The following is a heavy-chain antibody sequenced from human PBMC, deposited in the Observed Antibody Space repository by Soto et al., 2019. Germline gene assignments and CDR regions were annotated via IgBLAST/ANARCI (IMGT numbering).Heavy chain of an antibody. CDR1: GGSISSGGYY. CDR2: IYYSGST. J-gene: IGHJ6*02. D-gene: IGHD3-10*01. Sequence: QVQLQESGPGLVKPSQTLSLTCIVSGGSISSGGYYWSWIRQHPGKGLEWIGYIYYSGSTYYNPSLKSRVTISVDTSKNQFSLKLSSVTAADTAVYYCARETGRMVRGVIYYYYGMDVWGQGTTVTVSS. CDR3: ARETGRMVRGVIYYYYGMDV. V-gene: IGHV4-31*03.